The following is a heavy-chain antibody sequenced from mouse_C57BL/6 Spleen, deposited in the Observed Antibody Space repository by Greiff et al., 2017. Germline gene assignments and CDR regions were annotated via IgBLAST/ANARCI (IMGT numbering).Heavy chain of an antibody. J-gene: IGHJ2*01. CDR3: TVTTVVGGVDY. CDR2: IRLKSDNYAT. Sequence: EVKLVESGGGLVQPGGSMKLSCVASGFTFSNYWMNLVRQSPEKGLAWVAQIRLKSDNYATHYAESVKGRFTISRDDSKSSVYLQMNNLRAEDTGSYYCTVTTVVGGVDYWGQGTTLTVSS. CDR1: GFTFSNYW. D-gene: IGHD1-1*01. V-gene: IGHV6-3*01.